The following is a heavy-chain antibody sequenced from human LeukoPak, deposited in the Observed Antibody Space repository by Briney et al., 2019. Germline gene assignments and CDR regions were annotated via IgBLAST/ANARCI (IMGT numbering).Heavy chain of an antibody. CDR2: ISAYNGNT. CDR3: ALRTDYYDSSGYYQDPWFDP. V-gene: IGHV1-18*01. J-gene: IGHJ5*02. CDR1: GYTFTSYG. D-gene: IGHD3-22*01. Sequence: GASVKVSCKASGYTFTSYGISWVRQAPGQGLEWMGWISAYNGNTNYAQKLQGRVTMTTDTSTSTAYMELRSLRSDDTAVYYCALRTDYYDSSGYYQDPWFDPWGQGTLVTVSS.